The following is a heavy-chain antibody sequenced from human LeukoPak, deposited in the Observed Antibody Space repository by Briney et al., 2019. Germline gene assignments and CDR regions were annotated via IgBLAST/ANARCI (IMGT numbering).Heavy chain of an antibody. D-gene: IGHD2-2*01. CDR2: ISGSGGST. J-gene: IGHJ4*02. V-gene: IGHV3-23*01. CDR1: GFTFSSYA. CDR3: AKDQDIVVVPAANDY. Sequence: GGSLRLSCAASGFTFSSYAMSWVRQAPGKGLEWVSAISGSGGSTYYADSVKGRFTISRDNSKNTLYLQMNSLRAEDTAVYYCAKDQDIVVVPAANDYWGQGTLVTVSS.